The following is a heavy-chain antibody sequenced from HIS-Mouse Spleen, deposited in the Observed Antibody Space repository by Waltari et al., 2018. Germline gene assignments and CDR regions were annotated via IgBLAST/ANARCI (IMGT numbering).Heavy chain of an antibody. Sequence: QVQLQESGPGLVKPSETLSLTCTVSGYSISSGYYWGWIRQPPGKGLEWIGSIYHSGSTDYNPSLKGRVTISVDTSKNQFSLKLSSVTAADTAVYYCARDLVGLELRAFDIWGQGTMVTVSS. CDR2: IYHSGST. CDR3: ARDLVGLELRAFDI. D-gene: IGHD1-7*01. CDR1: GYSISSGYY. V-gene: IGHV4-38-2*02. J-gene: IGHJ3*02.